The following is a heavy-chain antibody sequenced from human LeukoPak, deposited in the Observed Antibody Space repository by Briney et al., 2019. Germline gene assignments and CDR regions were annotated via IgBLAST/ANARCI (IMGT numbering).Heavy chain of an antibody. CDR3: ARDRRGWSDY. CDR2: INQDGSEK. J-gene: IGHJ4*02. D-gene: IGHD6-19*01. CDR1: GFTFSSYR. Sequence: PGGSLRLSCAASGFTFSSYRMRWVRQAPGKGLEWVANINQDGSEKYYLDSVKGRFTISRDNAKNSLYLQMNSLRAEDKAVYYCARDRRGWSDYWGQGTLVTVSS. V-gene: IGHV3-7*01.